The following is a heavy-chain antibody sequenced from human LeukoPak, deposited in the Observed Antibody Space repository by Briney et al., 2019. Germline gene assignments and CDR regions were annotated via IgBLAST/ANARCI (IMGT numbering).Heavy chain of an antibody. J-gene: IGHJ4*02. CDR3: AREVMVRGVMFPFDY. CDR2: INHSGST. V-gene: IGHV4-34*01. Sequence: SETLSLTCAVYGGSFSGYYWSWIRQPPGKGLEWIGEINHSGSTNYNPSLKSRVTISVDTSKNQFSLKLSSVTAADTAVYYCAREVMVRGVMFPFDYWGQGTLVTVSS. D-gene: IGHD3-10*01. CDR1: GGSFSGYY.